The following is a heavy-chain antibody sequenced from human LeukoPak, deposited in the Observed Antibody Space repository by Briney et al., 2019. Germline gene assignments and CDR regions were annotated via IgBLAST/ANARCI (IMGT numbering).Heavy chain of an antibody. D-gene: IGHD6-25*01. CDR1: GGSISSYY. CDR3: ARRPSGWYFDL. V-gene: IGHV4-59*01. CDR2: IYYSGST. J-gene: IGHJ2*01. Sequence: SETLSLTCTVSGGSISSYYWSWIRQPPGKGLEWIGYIYYSGSTNYNPSLKSRVTISVDTSKNQFSLKLSSVTAADTAVYYCARRPSGWYFDLWGRGTLVTVSS.